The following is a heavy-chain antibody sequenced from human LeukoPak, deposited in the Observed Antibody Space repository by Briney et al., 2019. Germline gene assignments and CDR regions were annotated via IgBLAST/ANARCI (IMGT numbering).Heavy chain of an antibody. CDR3: ARHGVYYDSSGYTH. Sequence: SETLSLTCTVSGGSISSYYWSWIRQPPGKGLEWIGYIYYSGSTNYNPSPKSRVTISVDTSKNQFSLKLSSVTAADTAVYYCARHGVYYDSSGYTHWGQGTLVTVSS. V-gene: IGHV4-59*08. D-gene: IGHD3-22*01. J-gene: IGHJ1*01. CDR2: IYYSGST. CDR1: GGSISSYY.